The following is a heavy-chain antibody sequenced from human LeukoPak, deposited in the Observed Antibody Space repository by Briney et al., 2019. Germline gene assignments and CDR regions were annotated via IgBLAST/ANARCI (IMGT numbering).Heavy chain of an antibody. J-gene: IGHJ4*02. CDR1: GGSISSYY. D-gene: IGHD6-13*01. CDR2: IYYSGST. Sequence: SETLSLTCTVSGGSISSYYWSWIRQPPGKGLEWIGYIYYSGSTNYNPSLKSRVTISVDTSKNQLSLKLSSVTAADTAVYYCAGLYSSSWYYFDYWGQGTLVTVSS. V-gene: IGHV4-59*01. CDR3: AGLYSSSWYYFDY.